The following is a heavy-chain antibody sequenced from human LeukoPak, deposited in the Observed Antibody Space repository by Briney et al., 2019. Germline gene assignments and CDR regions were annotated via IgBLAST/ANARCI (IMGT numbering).Heavy chain of an antibody. CDR2: IYYSGST. CDR3: ARDWHYYDSTLYFDY. J-gene: IGHJ4*02. CDR1: GASVSSGSHY. D-gene: IGHD3-22*01. V-gene: IGHV4-61*03. Sequence: PSETLSLTCNVSGASVSSGSHYWSWIRQPPGKELEWIGYIYYSGSTSYNPSLKSRVTISVDTSKNHFSLKLTSVTAADTAVYYCARDWHYYDSTLYFDYWGQGTLVTVSS.